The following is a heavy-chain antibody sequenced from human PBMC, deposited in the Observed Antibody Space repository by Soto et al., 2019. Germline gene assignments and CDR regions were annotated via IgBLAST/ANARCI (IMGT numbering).Heavy chain of an antibody. J-gene: IGHJ6*02. Sequence: ASVKVSCKASGGTFSSYAISWVRQAPGQGLEWMGGIIPIFATANYAQKFQGRVMITVDESTSTAYMELSSLRSEDTAVYYCARSVSFRYQLLKRGMDVGGQGTTVTVSS. CDR3: ARSVSFRYQLLKRGMDV. D-gene: IGHD2-2*01. CDR2: IIPIFATA. CDR1: GGTFSSYA. V-gene: IGHV1-69*13.